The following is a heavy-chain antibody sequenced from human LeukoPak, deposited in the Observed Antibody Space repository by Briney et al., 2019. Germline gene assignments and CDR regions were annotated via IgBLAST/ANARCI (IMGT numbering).Heavy chain of an antibody. V-gene: IGHV4-59*01. Sequence: SETLSLTCTVSGGSISSYYWSWIRQPPGKGLEWIGYIYYSGGTNYNPSLKSRVTISVHTSKNQFSLKLSSVTAADTAVYYCAKDRYYYDSSVDYWGQGTLVTVSS. D-gene: IGHD3-22*01. J-gene: IGHJ4*02. CDR3: AKDRYYYDSSVDY. CDR1: GGSISSYY. CDR2: IYYSGGT.